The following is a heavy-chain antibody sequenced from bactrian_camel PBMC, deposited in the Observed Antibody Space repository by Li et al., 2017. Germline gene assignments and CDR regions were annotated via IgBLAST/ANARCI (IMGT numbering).Heavy chain of an antibody. CDR2: ITWSGGST. CDR3: AADGGDWGHLEI. J-gene: IGHJ2*01. CDR1: GLTFDDYA. V-gene: IGHV3S61*01. D-gene: IGHD4*01. Sequence: HVQLVESGGGLVQAGGPLRLSCTATGLTFDDYAMGWFRQAPGKEREGISCITWSGGSTYYVDSVKGRFTISKNNAENTLYLQMNSLKTEDTAVYYCAADGGDWGHLEIWGQGTQVTVS.